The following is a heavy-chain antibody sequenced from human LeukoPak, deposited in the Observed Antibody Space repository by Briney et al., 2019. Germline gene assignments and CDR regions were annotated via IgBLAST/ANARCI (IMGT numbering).Heavy chain of an antibody. CDR1: GGSISTYY. V-gene: IGHV4-59*01. CDR3: ARGRGDSRGTSFDP. CDR2: IYYTGST. J-gene: IGHJ5*02. D-gene: IGHD3-10*01. Sequence: SETLSLACIVSGGSISTYYWSWIRQPPGKGLEWIGYIYYTGSTTYNPSLKSRVSISVDTSKNKFSLDLNSVSAADTAVYYCARGRGDSRGTSFDPWGQGTLVTVSS.